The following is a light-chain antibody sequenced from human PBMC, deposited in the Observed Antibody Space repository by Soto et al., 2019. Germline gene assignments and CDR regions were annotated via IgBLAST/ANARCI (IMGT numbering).Light chain of an antibody. CDR2: WAS. V-gene: IGKV4-1*01. CDR1: QSVLYSSNNKNY. J-gene: IGKJ1*01. Sequence: DIVMTQSPDSLAVSLGERATINCKSSQSVLYSSNNKNYLAWYQQKPGQPPKLLIYWASTRESGVPDRFSGSGSGTDFALTIGSLQAEDVAVYNCQQYYSTPRTFGQGTKVEIK. CDR3: QQYYSTPRT.